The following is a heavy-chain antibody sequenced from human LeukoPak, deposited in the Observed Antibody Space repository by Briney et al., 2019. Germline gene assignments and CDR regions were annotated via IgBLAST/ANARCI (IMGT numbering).Heavy chain of an antibody. J-gene: IGHJ6*02. D-gene: IGHD3-3*01. CDR3: ARDSGRDSWSGYNTDRVYYYNGMDV. V-gene: IGHV3-48*03. Sequence: GGSLRLSCAASGFTFSSYEMNWVRQAPGKGLEWVSYISSSGSTIYYADSVKGRFTISRDNAKNSLYLQMNSLRAEDTAVYYCARDSGRDSWSGYNTDRVYYYNGMDVWGQGTTVTVSS. CDR1: GFTFSSYE. CDR2: ISSSGSTI.